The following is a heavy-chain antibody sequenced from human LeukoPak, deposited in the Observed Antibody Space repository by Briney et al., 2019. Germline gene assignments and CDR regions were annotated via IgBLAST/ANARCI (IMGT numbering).Heavy chain of an antibody. CDR1: GCSISSGSYY. V-gene: IGHV4-61*02. CDR2: IYTSGST. CDR3: ARDGLEMATFYSDY. D-gene: IGHD5-24*01. Sequence: SLTRSLTCTVSGCSISSGSYYWSWIRQPAGKGLEWIGRIYTSGSTNYNPSLKSRVTISVDTSKNQFSLKLSSVTAADTAVYYCARDGLEMATFYSDYCGQGTLVTVSS. J-gene: IGHJ4*02.